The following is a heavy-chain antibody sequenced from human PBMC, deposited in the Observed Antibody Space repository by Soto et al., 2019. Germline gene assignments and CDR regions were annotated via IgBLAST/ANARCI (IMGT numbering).Heavy chain of an antibody. CDR1: GGSFSGYY. CDR3: ASMRRYSSSWYRGNWFDP. J-gene: IGHJ5*02. CDR2: INHSGST. Sequence: QVQLQQWGAGLLKPSETLSLTCAVYGGSFSGYYWSWIRQPPGKGLEWIGEINHSGSTNYNPSLKSRVTISVDTSKNQFSLKLSSVTAADTAVYYCASMRRYSSSWYRGNWFDPWGQETLVTVSS. D-gene: IGHD6-13*01. V-gene: IGHV4-34*01.